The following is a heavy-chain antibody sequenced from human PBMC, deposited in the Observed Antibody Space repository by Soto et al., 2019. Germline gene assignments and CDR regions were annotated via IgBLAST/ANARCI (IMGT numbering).Heavy chain of an antibody. J-gene: IGHJ3*02. CDR3: ARNPPNSSSWYGAFDI. V-gene: IGHV1-69*01. D-gene: IGHD6-13*01. CDR2: IIPIFGTA. CDR1: GGTFSSYA. Sequence: QVQLVQSGAEVKKPGSSVKVSCKASGGTFSSYAISWVRQAPGQGLEWMGGIIPIFGTANYAQKFQGRVKITADESTSTAYMELSSLRSEDTAVYYCARNPPNSSSWYGAFDIWGQGTMVTVSS.